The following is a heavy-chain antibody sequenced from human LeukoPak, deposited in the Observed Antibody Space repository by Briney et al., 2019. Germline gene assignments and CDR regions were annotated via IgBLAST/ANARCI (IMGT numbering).Heavy chain of an antibody. J-gene: IGHJ4*02. V-gene: IGHV3-30*18. D-gene: IGHD2-2*01. CDR1: GFTFSSYG. Sequence: GGSLRLSCAASGFTFSSYGMHWVRQAPGKGLEWVAVISYDGSNKYYADSVKGRFTISRDNSKNTLYLQMNSLRAEDMAVYYCAKSVCSSTSCSDFDYWGQGTLVTVSS. CDR3: AKSVCSSTSCSDFDY. CDR2: ISYDGSNK.